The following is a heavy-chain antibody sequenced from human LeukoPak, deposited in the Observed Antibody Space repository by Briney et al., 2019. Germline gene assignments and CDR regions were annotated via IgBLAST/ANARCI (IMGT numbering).Heavy chain of an antibody. CDR1: GDGVSSNSVA. J-gene: IGHJ4*02. CDR3: ARGPIQWRRYDY. D-gene: IGHD6-19*01. V-gene: IGHV6-1*01. CDR2: TYSRSI. Sequence: SQTLSLTCAISGDGVSSNSVAWNWIRQSPSRGLEWLGRTYSRSIDYAVSVKSRITISPDTSKNQISLQLNSVTPEDTAVYYCARGPIQWRRYDYWGQGTLVTVSS.